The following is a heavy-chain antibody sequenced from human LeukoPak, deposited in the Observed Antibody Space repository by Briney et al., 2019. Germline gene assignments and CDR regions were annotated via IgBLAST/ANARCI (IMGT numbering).Heavy chain of an antibody. Sequence: PGGSLRLSCAASGFTFSSYAMSWVRQAPGKGLEWVSAISGSGGSTYYADSVKGRFTISRDNSKNTLYLQMNSLRAEDTAVYYCATGTEPYYDFWGGYSYYFDYWGQGTLVTVSS. CDR3: ATGTEPYYDFWGGYSYYFDY. CDR2: ISGSGGST. D-gene: IGHD3-3*01. CDR1: GFTFSSYA. V-gene: IGHV3-23*01. J-gene: IGHJ4*02.